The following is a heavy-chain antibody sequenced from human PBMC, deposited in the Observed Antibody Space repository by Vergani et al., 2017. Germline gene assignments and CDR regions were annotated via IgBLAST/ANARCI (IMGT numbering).Heavy chain of an antibody. V-gene: IGHV3-23*01. J-gene: IGHJ6*03. D-gene: IGHD4-23*01. CDR2: ISGSGGST. CDR1: GFTFSSYA. Sequence: EVQLLESGGGLVQPGGSLRLSCAASGFTFSSYAMSWVRQAPGKGLEWVSAISGSGGSTYYADSVKGRFTISRDNSKNTLYLQMNSLRAEDTAVYYCARLRWSGYCYYYMDGWGKGTTVIVSS. CDR3: ARLRWSGYCYYYMDG.